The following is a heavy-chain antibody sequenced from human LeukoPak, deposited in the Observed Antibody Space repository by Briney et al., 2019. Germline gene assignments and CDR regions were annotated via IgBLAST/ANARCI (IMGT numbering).Heavy chain of an antibody. Sequence: GGSLRLSCEAPGFTFCSYAMSWVREAPGKGLEWVSGISTNVGSTSYAVSVKGRLTIYRDHPSNMLYMEMNSLRAEDTAVYYCSVMHRYYDGSGYWVQWGQGTLVTVSS. V-gene: IGHV3-23*01. CDR3: SVMHRYYDGSGYWVQ. CDR1: GFTFCSYA. CDR2: ISTNVGST. D-gene: IGHD3-22*01. J-gene: IGHJ4*02.